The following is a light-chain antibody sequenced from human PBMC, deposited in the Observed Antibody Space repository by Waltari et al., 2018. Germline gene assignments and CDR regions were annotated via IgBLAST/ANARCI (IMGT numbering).Light chain of an antibody. CDR3: CSYAGSLAV. CDR1: SSDVGGYNF. CDR2: DVS. J-gene: IGLJ2*01. Sequence: QSALTQPRAVSGSPGQSVTISCTGTSSDVGGYNFVSWYQHHPGKAPKLMIYDVSERASGVPDRFSGSKSGNTASLTISGLQAEDEADYHCCSYAGSLAVFGGGTKVTVL. V-gene: IGLV2-11*01.